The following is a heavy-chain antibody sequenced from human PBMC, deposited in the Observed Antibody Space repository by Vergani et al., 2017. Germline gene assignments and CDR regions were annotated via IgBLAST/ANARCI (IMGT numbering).Heavy chain of an antibody. CDR3: ARTYSSGWYDAFDI. CDR1: GGSISSSSYY. CDR2: IYYSGST. D-gene: IGHD6-19*01. Sequence: QLQLQESGPGLVKPSETLSLTCTVSGGSISSSSYYWGWIRQPPGKGLEWIGSIYYSGSTYYNPSLKSRVTISVDTSKNHFSLKLSSVTAADTALYYCARTYSSGWYDAFDIWGQGTMVTVSS. J-gene: IGHJ3*02. V-gene: IGHV4-39*07.